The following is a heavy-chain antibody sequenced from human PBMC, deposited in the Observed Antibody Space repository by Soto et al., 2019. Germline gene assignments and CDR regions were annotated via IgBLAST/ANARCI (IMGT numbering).Heavy chain of an antibody. V-gene: IGHV3-33*01. D-gene: IGHD3-22*01. J-gene: IGHJ4*02. Sequence: QVQLVESGGGVVQPGRSLRLSCAASGFTFSNNGMHWVRQAPGKGLEWVAVIWYDGSNKYYADSVKGRFTISRDNSKNTLYLKMNSLRAEDTAVYYCARDGNYYDSSGTDYWGQGTLVTVSS. CDR1: GFTFSNNG. CDR3: ARDGNYYDSSGTDY. CDR2: IWYDGSNK.